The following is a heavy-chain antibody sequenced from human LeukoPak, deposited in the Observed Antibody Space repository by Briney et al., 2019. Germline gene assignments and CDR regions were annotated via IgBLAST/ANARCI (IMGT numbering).Heavy chain of an antibody. CDR1: GGSISSYY. CDR3: ARVELYYDSSGYYDALDI. D-gene: IGHD3-22*01. CDR2: TYYSGST. Sequence: SETLSLTCTVSGGSISSYYWSWIRQPPGKGLEWIGYTYYSGSTNYNPSLKSRVTISVDTSKNQFSLKLSSVTAADTAVYYCARVELYYDSSGYYDALDIWGQGTMVTVSS. V-gene: IGHV4-59*01. J-gene: IGHJ3*02.